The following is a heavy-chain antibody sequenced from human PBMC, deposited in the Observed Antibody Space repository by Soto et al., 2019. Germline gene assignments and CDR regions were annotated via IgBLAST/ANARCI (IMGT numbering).Heavy chain of an antibody. Sequence: GASVKVSCKASGYTFTSYGISWVRQAPGQGLEWMGWISAYNGNTNYAQKLQGRVTMTTDTSTSTAYMELRSLRFDDTAVYYCAREGVVVVVTFSDHHYGMAVWGQGTTVTVS. V-gene: IGHV1-18*01. J-gene: IGHJ6*02. CDR2: ISAYNGNT. D-gene: IGHD3-22*01. CDR3: AREGVVVVVTFSDHHYGMAV. CDR1: GYTFTSYG.